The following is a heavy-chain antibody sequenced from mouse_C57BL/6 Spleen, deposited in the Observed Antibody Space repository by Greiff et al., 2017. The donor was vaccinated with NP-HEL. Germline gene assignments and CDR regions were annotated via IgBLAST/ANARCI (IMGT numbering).Heavy chain of an antibody. Sequence: QVQLQQPGAELVKPGASVKLSCKASGYTFTSYWMQWVKQRPGQGLEWIGEIDPSDSYTNYNQKFKGKATLTVDTSSSTAYMQLSSLTSEDSAVYYCARWGGLPAWFAYWGQGTLVTVSA. J-gene: IGHJ3*01. V-gene: IGHV1-50*01. CDR1: GYTFTSYW. CDR2: IDPSDSYT. CDR3: ARWGGLPAWFAY.